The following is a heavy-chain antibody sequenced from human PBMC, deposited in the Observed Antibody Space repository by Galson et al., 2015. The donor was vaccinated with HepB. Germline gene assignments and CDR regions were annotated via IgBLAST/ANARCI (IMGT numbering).Heavy chain of an antibody. J-gene: IGHJ3*01. CDR1: GYIFTDYA. D-gene: IGHD3-22*01. CDR3: AREEYDSSGFYYMGNAFDV. CDR2: INTGNGNT. V-gene: IGHV1-3*04. Sequence: SVKVSCKASGYIFTDYAMHWVRQAPGQRLEWMGWINTGNGNTKYSQTFQGRVSITRDTSASTAYMQLSGLRSEDTAVYYCAREEYDSSGFYYMGNAFDVWGQGTMVTVSS.